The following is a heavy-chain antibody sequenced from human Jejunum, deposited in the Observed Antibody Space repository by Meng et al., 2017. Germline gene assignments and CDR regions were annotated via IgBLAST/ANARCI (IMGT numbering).Heavy chain of an antibody. Sequence: QDLLQPPGPRLVQPSQTLPLTCTVSGDSFIIPDYYCSWIRQPPEKGLEWIGYIYYSGSTYYNPSLKSRVSISGDTSNKQFSLKLTSVTAADTAVYYCARSPYSGSALPFFDYWGQGSLVTVSS. V-gene: IGHV4-30-4*01. CDR2: IYYSGST. CDR3: ARSPYSGSALPFFDY. CDR1: GDSFIIPDYY. J-gene: IGHJ4*02. D-gene: IGHD1-26*01.